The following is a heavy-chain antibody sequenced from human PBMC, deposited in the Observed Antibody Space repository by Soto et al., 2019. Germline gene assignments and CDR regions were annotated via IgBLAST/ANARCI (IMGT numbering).Heavy chain of an antibody. V-gene: IGHV4-38-2*01. CDR2: IFHSGTT. CDR3: ARGDDSPSD. CDR1: GDSISSGYY. D-gene: IGHD3-22*01. J-gene: IGHJ4*02. Sequence: DTLSLTCAVSGDSISSGYYWAWIRQPPGKGLEWLGSIFHSGTTYYNPSLKSRVTISVDTSKNQFSLKLSSVTAADTAVYYCARGDDSPSDWGQGTLVTVSS.